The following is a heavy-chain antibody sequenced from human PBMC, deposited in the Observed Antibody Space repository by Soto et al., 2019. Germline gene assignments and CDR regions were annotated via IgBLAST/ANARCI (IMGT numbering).Heavy chain of an antibody. D-gene: IGHD3-10*01. CDR3: AVHLEGGGGDGN. CDR2: VQNGGTT. CDR1: GASGNSRDYH. J-gene: IGHJ4*02. V-gene: IGHV4-61*08. Sequence: QVQLQESGPGLVKPSETLSLTCTVSGASGNSRDYHWSWIRQPPGRGLEWVGQVQNGGTTEFDSYSLKSQHTFSRDASKNQLSLKLNHVTAADTAIYCHAVHLEGGGGDGNWGQRTLVTVSS.